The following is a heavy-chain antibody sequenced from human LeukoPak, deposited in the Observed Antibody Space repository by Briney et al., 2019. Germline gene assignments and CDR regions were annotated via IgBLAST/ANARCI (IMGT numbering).Heavy chain of an antibody. V-gene: IGHV3-30*03. CDR1: GFTFSSYG. CDR2: ISYDGSNT. CDR3: ASGRYGSGSYEFDY. J-gene: IGHJ4*02. D-gene: IGHD3-10*01. Sequence: GGSLTLSCAASGFTFSSYGMHWVRQAPGKGLEWVAVISYDGSNTYYADSVKGRFTISRDNSKNTLYLQMNSLRAEDTAVYYCASGRYGSGSYEFDYWGQGTLVTVSS.